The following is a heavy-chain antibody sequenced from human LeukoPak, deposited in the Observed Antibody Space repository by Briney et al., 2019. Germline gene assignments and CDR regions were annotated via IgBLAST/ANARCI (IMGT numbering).Heavy chain of an antibody. CDR3: ARHPSPQLHHFDC. J-gene: IGHJ4*02. CDR1: GYTFTNYY. D-gene: IGHD2-2*01. CDR2: INPTGDST. Sequence: GASVKVSCKASGYTFTNYYIHWVRQAPGQGLEWMGIINPTGDSTSYAQKFQARVTMTRDTSTNTVYTELSSLRSEDTAVYYCARHPSPQLHHFDCWGQGTLVTVSS. V-gene: IGHV1-46*01.